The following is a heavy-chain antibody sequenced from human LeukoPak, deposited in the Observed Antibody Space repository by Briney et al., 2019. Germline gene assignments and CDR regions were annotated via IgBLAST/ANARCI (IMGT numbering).Heavy chain of an antibody. CDR1: GGSFSGYY. Sequence: SETLSLTCAVSGGSFSGYYWSWLRQPPGKGLEWIGEINHSGSTNYNPSLKSRVTISVDTSKNQFSLKLNSVTAADTAVYYCARGKARRTHFDYWGQGTLVTVSS. V-gene: IGHV4-34*01. D-gene: IGHD6-6*01. CDR3: ARGKARRTHFDY. CDR2: INHSGST. J-gene: IGHJ4*02.